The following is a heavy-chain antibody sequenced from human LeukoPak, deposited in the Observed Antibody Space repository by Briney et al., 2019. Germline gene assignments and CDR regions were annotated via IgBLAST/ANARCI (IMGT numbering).Heavy chain of an antibody. CDR1: GGSISSYY. D-gene: IGHD3-10*01. J-gene: IGHJ4*02. CDR3: ARGLDSSGGGYYFDY. CDR2: IYYSGST. V-gene: IGHV4-59*08. Sequence: SETLSLTCTVSGGSISSYYWSWIRQPPGKGLEWIGYIYYSGSTNYNPSLKSRVTISVDTSKNQFSLKLSSVTAADTAVYYCARGLDSSGGGYYFDYWGQGTLVTVSS.